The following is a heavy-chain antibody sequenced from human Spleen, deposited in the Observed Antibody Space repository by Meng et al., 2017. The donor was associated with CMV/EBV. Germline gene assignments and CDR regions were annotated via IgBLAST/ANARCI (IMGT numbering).Heavy chain of an antibody. CDR1: GYPFTGNY. D-gene: IGHD2-8*01. Sequence: ASVKVSCKASGYPFTGNYLHWVRQAPGQGLEWMGWINSNSGGTKYAQKFQGRVTMTRDTSLSTAYMELSSLRSDDTAVYYCARVGYCTKGVCYNFDYWGQGTLVTVST. CDR2: INSNSGGT. J-gene: IGHJ4*02. CDR3: ARVGYCTKGVCYNFDY. V-gene: IGHV1-2*02.